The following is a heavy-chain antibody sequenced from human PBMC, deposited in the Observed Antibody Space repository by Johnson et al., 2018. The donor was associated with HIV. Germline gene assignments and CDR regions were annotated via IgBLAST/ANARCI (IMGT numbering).Heavy chain of an antibody. CDR2: IYSGGPT. J-gene: IGHJ3*02. CDR3: AREAYAAGAFDI. CDR1: GFTFSSYG. D-gene: IGHD3-16*01. Sequence: VQLVESGGGVVQPGRSLRLSCAASGFTFSSYGMHWVRQAPGKGLEWVAVIYSGGPTYYADSVKGRFTISRDNSKNTLYLQMNSLRAEDTAVYYCAREAYAAGAFDIWGQGTMVTVSS. V-gene: IGHV3-NL1*01.